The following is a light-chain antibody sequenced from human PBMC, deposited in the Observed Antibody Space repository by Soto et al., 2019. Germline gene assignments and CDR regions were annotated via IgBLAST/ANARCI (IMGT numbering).Light chain of an antibody. CDR3: QQSHNYPPIT. V-gene: IGKV1-5*01. Sequence: DIQMTQSPATLSASVGDRVTITCRASQSVRSWLAWYQQKPGTAPKLLTYDASSLQSGVPTRFSGSGSGTGFTLTIGSLQPEDFATYYCQQSHNYPPITFGQGTRLEIK. CDR2: DAS. J-gene: IGKJ5*01. CDR1: QSVRSW.